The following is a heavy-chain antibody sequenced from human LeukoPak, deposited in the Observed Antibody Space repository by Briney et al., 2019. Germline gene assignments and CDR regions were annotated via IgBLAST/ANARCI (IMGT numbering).Heavy chain of an antibody. Sequence: SETLFLTCTVSGGSISSSSYYWGWIRQPPGKGLEWIGKIYYSGSTYYNPSLKSRVTISVDTSKNQFSLKLSSLTAADTAVYYCARDPFITIFGVVIRRDYWGQGTLVTVSS. CDR1: GGSISSSSYY. D-gene: IGHD3-3*01. CDR2: IYYSGST. CDR3: ARDPFITIFGVVIRRDY. V-gene: IGHV4-39*07. J-gene: IGHJ4*02.